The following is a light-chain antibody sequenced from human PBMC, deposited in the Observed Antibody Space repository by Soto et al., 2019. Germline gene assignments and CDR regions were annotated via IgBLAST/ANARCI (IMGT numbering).Light chain of an antibody. V-gene: IGKV3-15*01. CDR1: ENVRTF. Sequence: TQSPATLSLSPGERATLSCRASENVRTFVDWYQQKPGQAPRLLIYGASTRATGIPARFSGSGSGTEFTLTISSLQSEDFAVYYCQQYNNWPLTFGGGTKVDIK. CDR2: GAS. CDR3: QQYNNWPLT. J-gene: IGKJ4*01.